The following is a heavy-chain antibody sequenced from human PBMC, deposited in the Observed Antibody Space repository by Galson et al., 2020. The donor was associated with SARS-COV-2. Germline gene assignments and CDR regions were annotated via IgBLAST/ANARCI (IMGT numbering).Heavy chain of an antibody. J-gene: IGHJ6*02. CDR1: ALTVNNNY. CDR3: ARLDYYYYGMDV. Sequence: GGSLSLSCAASALTVNNNYMSWVRQAPGRGLEWVSVIFSGGITKYADSVKGRFIISRDHSKNTLYLQMNTLGPEDTAVYYCARLDYYYYGMDVWGQGTTVTVSS. CDR2: IFSGGIT. V-gene: IGHV3-66*04.